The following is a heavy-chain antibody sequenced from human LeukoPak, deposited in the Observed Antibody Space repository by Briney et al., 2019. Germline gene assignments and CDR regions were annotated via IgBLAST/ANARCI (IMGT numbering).Heavy chain of an antibody. Sequence: PSETLSLTCTVSGGSISGYYWSWIRQPAGKGLEWIGRIYTSGSTNYNPSLKSRVTMSVDTSKNQFSLKLSSATAADTAIYYCARDVGGHSVEMATSNHYYFMDVWGKGTTVTVSS. J-gene: IGHJ6*03. CDR1: GGSISGYY. D-gene: IGHD5-24*01. CDR3: ARDVGGHSVEMATSNHYYFMDV. V-gene: IGHV4-4*07. CDR2: IYTSGST.